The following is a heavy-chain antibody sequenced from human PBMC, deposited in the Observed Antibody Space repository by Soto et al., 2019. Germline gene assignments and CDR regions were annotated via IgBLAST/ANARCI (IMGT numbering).Heavy chain of an antibody. V-gene: IGHV3-23*01. CDR2: MKGGAT. CDR3: GKAYGDSYFHH. CDR1: GFTFSNYG. J-gene: IGHJ4*02. D-gene: IGHD4-17*01. Sequence: GGSLRLSCAASGFTFSNYGMSWVRQAPGKGLEWVSGMKGGATYYADSVKGRFTISRDNSKNTLYLQMSSLRAEDTALYYCGKAYGDSYFHHWGQGTLVTVSS.